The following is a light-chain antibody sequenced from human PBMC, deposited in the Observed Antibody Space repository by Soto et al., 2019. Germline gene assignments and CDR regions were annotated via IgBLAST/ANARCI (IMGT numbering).Light chain of an antibody. Sequence: QSVLTQPASVSGSPGQSITISCTGTGSDVGGYDYVSWYHHHPGKAAKVMIYEVTNRPSGVSNRFSGSKCGNTASLTISGLLAEDEADYYCSSYTSSSTYVFGTGTKV. CDR2: EVT. CDR1: GSDVGGYDY. V-gene: IGLV2-14*01. CDR3: SSYTSSSTYV. J-gene: IGLJ1*01.